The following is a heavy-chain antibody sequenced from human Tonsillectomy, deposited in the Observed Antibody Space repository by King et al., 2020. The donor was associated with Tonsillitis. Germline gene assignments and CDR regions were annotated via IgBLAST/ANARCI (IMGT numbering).Heavy chain of an antibody. V-gene: IGHV3-23*04. CDR2: ISGSAGGT. J-gene: IGHJ4*02. D-gene: IGHD5-24*01. CDR1: GFTFSSCA. CDR3: AKGWVEMDA. Sequence: VQLVESGGGLVQPGGSLRLSCAASGFTFSSCAMTWVRQAPGMRLEWVSAISGSAGGTYYAASVKGRFTISRDNSKNTLYLQMNSLRAVDTAVYYCAKGWVEMDAWGQGTLVTVSS.